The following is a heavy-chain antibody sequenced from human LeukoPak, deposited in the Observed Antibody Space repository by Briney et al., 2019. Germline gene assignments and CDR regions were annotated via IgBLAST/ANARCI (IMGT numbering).Heavy chain of an antibody. J-gene: IGHJ4*02. Sequence: SETLSLTCTVSGGSISSYYWSWIRQPPGKGLEWTGYIYYSGSTNYNPSLKSRVTISVDTSKNQFSLKLSSVTAADTAVYYCARDLGYSGYDSGYWGQGTLVTVSS. CDR1: GGSISSYY. CDR2: IYYSGST. CDR3: ARDLGYSGYDSGY. V-gene: IGHV4-59*01. D-gene: IGHD5-12*01.